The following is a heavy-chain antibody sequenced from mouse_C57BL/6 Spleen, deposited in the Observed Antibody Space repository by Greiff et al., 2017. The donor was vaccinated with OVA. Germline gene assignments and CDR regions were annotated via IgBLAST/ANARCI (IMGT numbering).Heavy chain of an antibody. CDR1: GYTFTSYW. CDR2: IHPNSGST. D-gene: IGHD1-1*01. J-gene: IGHJ2*01. V-gene: IGHV1-64*01. CDR3: ASLITTVVAGDYFDY. Sequence: QVQLQQPGAELVKPGASVKLSCKASGYTFTSYWMHWVKQRPGQGLEWIGMIHPNSGSTNYNEKFKSKATLTVDKSSSTAYMQLSSLTSEDSAVYYCASLITTVVAGDYFDYWGQGTTLTVSS.